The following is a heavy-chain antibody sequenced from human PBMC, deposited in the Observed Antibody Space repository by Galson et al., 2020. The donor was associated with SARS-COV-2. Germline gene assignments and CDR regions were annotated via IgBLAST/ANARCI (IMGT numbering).Heavy chain of an antibody. CDR3: ARGPRRSTVTTIGQYYYYGMDV. CDR1: GFTFSSYS. Sequence: TGGSLRLSCAASGFTFSSYSMNWVRQAPGKGLEWVSYISSSSSTIYYADSVKGRFTISRDNAKNSLYLQMNSLRDEDTAVYYCARGPRRSTVTTIGQYYYYGMDVWGQGTTVTVSS. CDR2: ISSSSSTI. D-gene: IGHD4-17*01. V-gene: IGHV3-48*02. J-gene: IGHJ6*02.